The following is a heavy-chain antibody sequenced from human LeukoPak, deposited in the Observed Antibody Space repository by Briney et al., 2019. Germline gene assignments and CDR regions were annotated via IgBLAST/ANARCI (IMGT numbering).Heavy chain of an antibody. D-gene: IGHD1-26*01. CDR3: ARGSGSYSAFDI. Sequence: PGGSLRLSCAASGFTFSSYAMHWVRQAPGKGLEWVAVISYDGSNKYYADSVKGRFTISRDNSKNTLYLQMNSLRAEDTAVYYCARGSGSYSAFDIWGQGTMVTVSS. J-gene: IGHJ3*02. V-gene: IGHV3-30-3*01. CDR2: ISYDGSNK. CDR1: GFTFSSYA.